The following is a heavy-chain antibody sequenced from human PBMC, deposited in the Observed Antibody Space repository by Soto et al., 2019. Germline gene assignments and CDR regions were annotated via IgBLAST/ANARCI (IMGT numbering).Heavy chain of an antibody. Sequence: SETLSLTCTVSGGSISSYYWSWIRQPPGKGLEWIGYIYYSGSTNYNPSLKSRVTISVDTSKNQFSLKLSSVTAADTAVYYCARGFAGSSSSNFDYWGQGTLVTVSS. CDR2: IYYSGST. J-gene: IGHJ4*02. D-gene: IGHD6-6*01. CDR3: ARGFAGSSSSNFDY. CDR1: GGSISSYY. V-gene: IGHV4-59*01.